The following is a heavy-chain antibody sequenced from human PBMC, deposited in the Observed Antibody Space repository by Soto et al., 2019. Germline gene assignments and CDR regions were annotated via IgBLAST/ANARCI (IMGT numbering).Heavy chain of an antibody. CDR1: GFTFSSYA. CDR2: ISGSGGST. V-gene: IGHV3-23*01. Sequence: GSLRLSCAASGFTFSSYAMSWVRQAPGKGLEWVSAISGSGGSTYYADSVKGRFTISRDNSKNTLYLQMNSLRAEDTAVYYCAKDRSIAAAALYYYYGMDVWGQGTTVTVSS. CDR3: AKDRSIAAAALYYYYGMDV. D-gene: IGHD6-13*01. J-gene: IGHJ6*02.